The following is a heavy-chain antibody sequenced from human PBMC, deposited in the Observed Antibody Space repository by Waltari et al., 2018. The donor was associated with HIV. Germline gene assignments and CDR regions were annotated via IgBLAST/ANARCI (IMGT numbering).Heavy chain of an antibody. D-gene: IGHD5-12*01. Sequence: VQLQQSGPGLVKASQTLSLTCAISGDSVSRNGGAWDWIRQAPSGGRSWLASTYYSSKWFYVYAGSVKSLITITPDTCKTHFSLQLNSVTLEDTAVYFCARGWLRDYFDYWGQGTLVTVSS. CDR3: ARGWLRDYFDY. V-gene: IGHV6-1*01. J-gene: IGHJ4*02. CDR2: TYYSSKWFY. CDR1: GDSVSRNGGA.